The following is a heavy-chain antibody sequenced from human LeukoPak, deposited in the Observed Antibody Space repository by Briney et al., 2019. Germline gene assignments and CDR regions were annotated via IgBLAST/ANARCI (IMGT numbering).Heavy chain of an antibody. Sequence: GESLKISCKGSGYGFTSYWIGWVRQMPGKGLEWMGIIYPGDSDTRYSPSFQGQVTISADKSISTAYLQWSSLKASDTAMYYCARSTSWGPNYYYYYGMDVWGQGTTVTVSS. CDR2: IYPGDSDT. CDR3: ARSTSWGPNYYYYYGMDV. D-gene: IGHD2-2*01. V-gene: IGHV5-51*01. J-gene: IGHJ6*02. CDR1: GYGFTSYW.